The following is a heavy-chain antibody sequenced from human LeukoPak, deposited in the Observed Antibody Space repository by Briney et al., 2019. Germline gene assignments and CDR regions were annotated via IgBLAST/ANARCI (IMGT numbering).Heavy chain of an antibody. CDR3: ARELPSGDFEVFDY. Sequence: GGSLRLSCAASRFTFSSYAMSWVRQAPGKGLEWVSAISGRGDNTYYADSVKGQFTISRDNSKNTLYLQMNSLRAEDTAVYYCARELPSGDFEVFDYWGQGTLVTVSS. CDR2: ISGRGDNT. CDR1: RFTFSSYA. D-gene: IGHD2-21*02. J-gene: IGHJ4*02. V-gene: IGHV3-23*01.